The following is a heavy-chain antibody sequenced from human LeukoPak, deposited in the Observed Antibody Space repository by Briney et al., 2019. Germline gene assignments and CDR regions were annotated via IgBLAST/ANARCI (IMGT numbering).Heavy chain of an antibody. V-gene: IGHV4-39*07. J-gene: IGHJ2*01. D-gene: IGHD2-2*01. Sequence: SETLSLTCTVSGGSLISGGSYWGWIRQPPGKGLEWIGSIYYSGITYYNPSLRGRVTISVNPSQNQFSLKLSSVTAADTAVYYCSRRDCSQPSCRYWNFDLWGRGTLLSVSS. CDR1: GGSLISGGSY. CDR3: SRRDCSQPSCRYWNFDL. CDR2: IYYSGIT.